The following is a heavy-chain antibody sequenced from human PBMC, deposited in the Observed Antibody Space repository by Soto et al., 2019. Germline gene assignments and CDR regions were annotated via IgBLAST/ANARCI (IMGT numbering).Heavy chain of an antibody. J-gene: IGHJ4*02. V-gene: IGHV1-2*04. D-gene: IGHD6-13*01. Sequence: ASVKVSCKASGYTFTGYDMHWVRQAPGQGLEWMGWINPNSGGTNYAQKFQGWVTMTRDTSISTAYMELSSLRSEDTAVYYCARGSAIALPGYSSKLEGHYWGQGTLVTXSS. CDR2: INPNSGGT. CDR3: ARGSAIALPGYSSKLEGHY. CDR1: GYTFTGYD.